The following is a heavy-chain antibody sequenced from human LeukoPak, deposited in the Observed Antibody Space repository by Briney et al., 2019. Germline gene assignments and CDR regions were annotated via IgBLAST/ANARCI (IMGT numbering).Heavy chain of an antibody. J-gene: IGHJ4*02. CDR2: IYYSGST. CDR1: GGSISSYY. V-gene: IGHV4-59*08. D-gene: IGHD6-19*01. Sequence: SETLSLTCTVSGGSISSYYWSWIRQPPGKGLEWIGYIYYSGSTNYNPSLKSRATISVDTSKNQFSLKLSSVTAADTAVYYCARAYSSGWYERRYYFDYWGQGTLVTVSS. CDR3: ARAYSSGWYERRYYFDY.